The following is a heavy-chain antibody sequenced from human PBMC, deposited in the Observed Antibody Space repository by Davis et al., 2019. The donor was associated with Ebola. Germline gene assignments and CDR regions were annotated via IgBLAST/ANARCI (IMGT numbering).Heavy chain of an antibody. J-gene: IGHJ6*02. CDR3: ARDPARVTIFGPYMDV. Sequence: GESLKISCAASGFTFSSYGMHWVRQAPGKGLEWVAVISYDGSDKYYADSVKGRFTISRDNSKDTLYLQMNSLRAEDTAVYYCARDPARVTIFGPYMDVWGQGTTVTVSS. CDR2: ISYDGSDK. D-gene: IGHD3-3*01. V-gene: IGHV3-30*03. CDR1: GFTFSSYG.